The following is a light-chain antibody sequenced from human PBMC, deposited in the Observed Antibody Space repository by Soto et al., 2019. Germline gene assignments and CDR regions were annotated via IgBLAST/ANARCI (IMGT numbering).Light chain of an antibody. Sequence: SYELTQAPSVSVAPGQTAWVTCGGDDIGDKRVHWYQQRPGQAPVLVVYNDRDRPSGIPERFSGSNSGNTATLTISRVEGGDEADYYCAAWDGSLNGWVFGGGTKVTVL. CDR1: DIGDKR. CDR2: NDR. J-gene: IGLJ3*02. V-gene: IGLV3-21*02. CDR3: AAWDGSLNGWV.